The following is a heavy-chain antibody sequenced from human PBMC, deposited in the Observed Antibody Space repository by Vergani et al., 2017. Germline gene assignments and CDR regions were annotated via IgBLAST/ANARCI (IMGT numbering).Heavy chain of an antibody. Sequence: QVQLVQSGAEVKKPGASVKVSCKASGYTFTSYGISWVRQTPGHGLEWMGWISAYNGNTNYAQKLQGRVTMTTDTSTSTAYMELRSLRSDDTAVYYGERDGGGATNNWFDPWGQGTLVTVSS. CDR3: ERDGGGATNNWFDP. V-gene: IGHV1-18*01. CDR1: GYTFTSYG. CDR2: ISAYNGNT. J-gene: IGHJ5*02. D-gene: IGHD1-26*01.